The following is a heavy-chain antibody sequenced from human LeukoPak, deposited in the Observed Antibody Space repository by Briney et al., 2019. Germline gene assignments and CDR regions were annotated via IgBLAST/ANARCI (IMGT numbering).Heavy chain of an antibody. CDR3: ARGLAVSGLLVAFDI. J-gene: IGHJ3*02. CDR1: GYNFKRYT. Sequence: ASVKVSCKTSGYNFKRYTISWLRQAPGQGLEWMAWIDPKSGHTYNVERVQGRVTMTTDTSTTTTYMELRGLTSDDTAVYYCARGLAVSGLLVAFDIWGQGTMVIVSS. D-gene: IGHD6-19*01. CDR2: IDPKSGHT. V-gene: IGHV1-18*01.